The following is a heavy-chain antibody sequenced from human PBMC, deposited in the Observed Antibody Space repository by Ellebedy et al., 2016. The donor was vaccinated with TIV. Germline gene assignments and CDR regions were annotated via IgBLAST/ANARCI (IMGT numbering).Heavy chain of an antibody. CDR3: ATGFRSSWTLFDY. CDR1: GFTFSDYA. Sequence: GESLKISCVASGFTFSDYAMHWVRQAPGKGLEYVSGIASYGDPTYYATSLKGSFTISRDDSKNTLYLQMGSLTAEDMAIYYCATGFRSSWTLFDYWGQGTLVTVSS. CDR2: IASYGDPT. V-gene: IGHV3-64*01. J-gene: IGHJ4*02. D-gene: IGHD6-13*01.